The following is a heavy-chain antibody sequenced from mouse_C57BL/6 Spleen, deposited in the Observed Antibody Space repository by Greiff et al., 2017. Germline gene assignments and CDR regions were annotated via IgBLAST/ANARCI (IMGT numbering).Heavy chain of an antibody. CDR1: GYTFTGYW. CDR3: ARRGPFTTVVAPYFDY. CDR2: ILPGSGST. D-gene: IGHD1-1*01. Sequence: QVQLQQSGAELMKPGASVKLSCKATGYTFTGYWIEWVKQRPGHGLEWIGEILPGSGSTNYNEKFKGKATFTADTSSNTAYMQLSSLTTEDSAIYYCARRGPFTTVVAPYFDYWGQGTTLTVSS. V-gene: IGHV1-9*01. J-gene: IGHJ2*01.